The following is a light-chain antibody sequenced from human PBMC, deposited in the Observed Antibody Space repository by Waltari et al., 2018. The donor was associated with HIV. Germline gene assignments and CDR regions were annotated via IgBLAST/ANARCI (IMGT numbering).Light chain of an antibody. CDR2: NHN. Sequence: QSVLTQPPSASGTPGQRVTISCSGGSSNIGSNSVTWYQRLPGTAPKLLIYNHNQRPSGAPDRFSGSNSGTSASLAISGLQSEDEADYYCAAWDDSLNGLVFGGGTKLTVL. J-gene: IGLJ2*01. CDR1: SSNIGSNS. V-gene: IGLV1-44*01. CDR3: AAWDDSLNGLV.